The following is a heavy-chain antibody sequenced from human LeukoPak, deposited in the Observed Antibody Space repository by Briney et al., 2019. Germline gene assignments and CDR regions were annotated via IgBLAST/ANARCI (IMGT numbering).Heavy chain of an antibody. V-gene: IGHV4-61*02. D-gene: IGHD2/OR15-2a*01. CDR3: ARWYCSSTTCYHMDV. J-gene: IGHJ6*03. CDR1: GGSISSGSYY. Sequence: SETLSLTCTVSGGSISSGSYYWSWIRQPAGKGLEWIGRIYTSGSTNYNPSLKSRVTISVDTSKNQFSLKLSSVTAADTAVYYCARWYCSSTTCYHMDVWGKGTTVTVSS. CDR2: IYTSGST.